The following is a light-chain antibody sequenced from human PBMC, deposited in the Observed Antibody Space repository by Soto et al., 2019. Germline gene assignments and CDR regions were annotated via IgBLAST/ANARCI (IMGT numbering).Light chain of an antibody. CDR1: SSDVGGYKY. V-gene: IGLV2-14*01. CDR3: TSKTSTSPYV. J-gene: IGLJ1*01. Sequence: QSALTQPASVSGSPGQSITISCTGTSSDVGGYKYVSWYQQHPGKAPKFLIYEVSNRPSGVSSRFSGSKSGNAASLTISGLQAGDEADYYCTSKTSTSPYVFGTGTKVTVL. CDR2: EVS.